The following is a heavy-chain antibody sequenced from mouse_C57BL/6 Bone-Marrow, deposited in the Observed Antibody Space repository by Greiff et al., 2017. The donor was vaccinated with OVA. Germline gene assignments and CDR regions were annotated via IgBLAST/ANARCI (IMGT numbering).Heavy chain of an antibody. CDR3: ARSATVAKSYYFDY. Sequence: QVQLQQSGAELVRPGASVKLSCKASGYTFTDYYINWVKQRPGQGLEWIARIYPGSGNTYYNEKFKGKATLTAEKSSSTAYMQLSSLTSEDSAVYFCARSATVAKSYYFDYWGQGTTLTVSS. D-gene: IGHD1-1*01. CDR1: GYTFTDYY. J-gene: IGHJ2*01. V-gene: IGHV1-76*01. CDR2: IYPGSGNT.